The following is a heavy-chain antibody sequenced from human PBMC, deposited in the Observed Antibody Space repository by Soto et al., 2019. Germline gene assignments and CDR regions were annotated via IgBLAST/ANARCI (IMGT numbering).Heavy chain of an antibody. J-gene: IGHJ4*02. CDR3: EAYASEGYFDY. CDR1: GDSITNFH. D-gene: IGHD3-22*01. CDR2: VYFSGST. Sequence: SETLSLTCIVSGDSITNFHWSWIRQPPGKGLEWIGYVYFSGSTKYNPSLKSRVIMSIDTSKNEFSLKLTSVTAADSAAYFCEAYASEGYFDYWGQGALVTVSS. V-gene: IGHV4-59*03.